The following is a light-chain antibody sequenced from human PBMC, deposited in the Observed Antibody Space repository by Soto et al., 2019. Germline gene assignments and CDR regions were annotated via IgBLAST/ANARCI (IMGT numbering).Light chain of an antibody. CDR1: QNIRTY. V-gene: IGKV1-39*01. CDR2: ETS. Sequence: DIQVTQSPSSLSASVGDRVTITCRASQNIRTYLTWYQQKPGKAPKLLIYETSDLQSGVPSRFSGSGSGTDFTLTITSLQPEDFATYYCQQSSYAPPTFGQGTKVEIK. J-gene: IGKJ1*01. CDR3: QQSSYAPPT.